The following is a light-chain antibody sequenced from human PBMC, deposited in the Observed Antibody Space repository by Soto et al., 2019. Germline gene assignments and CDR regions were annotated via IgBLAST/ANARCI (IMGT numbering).Light chain of an antibody. CDR3: QQLNDYPIT. V-gene: IGKV1-9*01. CDR2: TAS. Sequence: DIQLTQSPSFLSASVGDRVTITCRASQGISSSLAWYQQKPGKAPKLLIYTASNLQSGVPSRFSGSGAGTEFALTISGLQPEDFATYFCQQLNDYPITFGQGTRLENK. CDR1: QGISSS. J-gene: IGKJ5*01.